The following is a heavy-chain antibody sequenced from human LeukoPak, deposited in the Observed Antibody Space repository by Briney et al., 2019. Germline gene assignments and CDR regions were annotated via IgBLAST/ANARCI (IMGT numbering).Heavy chain of an antibody. CDR2: IYYSGST. J-gene: IGHJ4*02. D-gene: IGHD3-9*01. CDR1: GGSISSGGYY. V-gene: IGHV4-31*03. CDR3: ARGTYYDILTGYYNVLYFDY. Sequence: KASETLSLTCTVSGGSISSGGYYWSWIRQHPGKGLEWIGYIYYSGSTYYNPSLKSRVTISVDTSKNQFSLKLSSVTAADTAVYYCARGTYYDILTGYYNVLYFDYWGQGTLVTVSS.